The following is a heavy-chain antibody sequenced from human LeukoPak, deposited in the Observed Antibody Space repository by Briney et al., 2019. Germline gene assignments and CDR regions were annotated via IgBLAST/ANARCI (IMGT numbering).Heavy chain of an antibody. V-gene: IGHV4-34*01. CDR3: AVVVPAAKSSGYFDY. D-gene: IGHD2-2*01. J-gene: IGHJ4*02. Sequence: KSSETLSLTCAVYGGSFSGYYWSWIRQPPGKGLEWIGEINHSGSTNYNPSLKSRVTISVDTSKNQFSLKLSSVTAADTAVYYCAVVVPAAKSSGYFDYWGQGTLVTVSS. CDR2: INHSGST. CDR1: GGSFSGYY.